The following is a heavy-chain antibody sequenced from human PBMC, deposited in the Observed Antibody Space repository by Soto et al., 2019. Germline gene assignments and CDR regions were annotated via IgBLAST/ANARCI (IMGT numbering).Heavy chain of an antibody. D-gene: IGHD2-2*01. V-gene: IGHV1-18*01. Sequence: ASVKVSCTASGYTFTSYGISWVRQAPGQGLEWMGWISAYNGNTNYAQKLQGRVTMTTDTSTSTAYMELRSLRSDDTAVYYCARTIVVVPAAMLVYYYGMDVWGQGTMVTVSS. CDR1: GYTFTSYG. J-gene: IGHJ6*02. CDR2: ISAYNGNT. CDR3: ARTIVVVPAAMLVYYYGMDV.